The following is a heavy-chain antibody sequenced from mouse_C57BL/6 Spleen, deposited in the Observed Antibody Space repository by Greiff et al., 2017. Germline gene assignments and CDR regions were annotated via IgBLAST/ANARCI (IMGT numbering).Heavy chain of an antibody. Sequence: QQSCKASGYTFTSYWMHWVKQRPIQGLEWIGNIDPSDSETHYNQKFKDKATLTVDKSSSTAYMQLSSLTSEDSAVYYCVCLYYYGSVWFAYWGQGTLVTVSA. CDR1: GYTFTSYW. CDR2: IDPSDSET. V-gene: IGHV1-52*01. J-gene: IGHJ3*01. CDR3: VCLYYYGSVWFAY. D-gene: IGHD1-1*01.